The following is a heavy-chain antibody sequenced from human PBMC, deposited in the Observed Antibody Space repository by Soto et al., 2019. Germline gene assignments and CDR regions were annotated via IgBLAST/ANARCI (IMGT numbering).Heavy chain of an antibody. CDR2: INPDGTRT. CDR1: GFTFSSHW. J-gene: IGHJ4*02. V-gene: IGHV3-74*01. D-gene: IGHD3-16*01. CDR3: ARGGLGTFLLDY. Sequence: EVQLVESEGGSVQPGGSLRLSCAASGFTFSSHWVHWVRQVPGKGLVWLSRINPDGTRTNYADSVKGRFAISRDNAENTVYLHMNSLRVEDSAAYYCARGGLGTFLLDYWGQGTLVSVSS.